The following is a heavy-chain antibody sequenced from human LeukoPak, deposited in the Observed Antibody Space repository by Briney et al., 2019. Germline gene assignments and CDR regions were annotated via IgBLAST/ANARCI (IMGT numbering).Heavy chain of an antibody. CDR1: GGSISSSSYY. V-gene: IGHV4-39*07. CDR2: IYYSGST. D-gene: IGHD2-15*01. Sequence: SETLSLTCTVSGGSISSSSYYWGWIRQPPGKGLEWIGSIYYSGSTYYNPSLKSRVTISVDTSKNQFSLKLSSVTAADTAVYYCARVVVVVAVPYNWFDPWGQGTLVTVSS. J-gene: IGHJ5*02. CDR3: ARVVVVVAVPYNWFDP.